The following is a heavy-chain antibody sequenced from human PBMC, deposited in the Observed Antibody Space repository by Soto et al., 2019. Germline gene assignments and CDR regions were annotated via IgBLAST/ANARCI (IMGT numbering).Heavy chain of an antibody. J-gene: IGHJ4*02. D-gene: IGHD4-17*01. V-gene: IGHV3-21*01. Sequence: GGSLRLSCAASGFTFSGYIMNWVRQSPGKGLEWVSSISSSSSYIYYADSVKGRFTISRDNAKNSLYLQMNSLRAEDTAVYYCARDSTDYGDYVFDYWGQGTLVTVSS. CDR1: GFTFSGYI. CDR3: ARDSTDYGDYVFDY. CDR2: ISSSSSYI.